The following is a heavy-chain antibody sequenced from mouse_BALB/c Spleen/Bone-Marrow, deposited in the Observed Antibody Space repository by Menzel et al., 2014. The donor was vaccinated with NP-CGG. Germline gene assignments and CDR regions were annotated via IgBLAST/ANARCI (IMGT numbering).Heavy chain of an antibody. Sequence: EVMLVESGPSLVKPSQTLSLTCSVTGDSITSGYWNWIRKFPGNKLEYMGYISYSGSTYYNPSLKSRISITRDTSKNLYYLQLNSVTTEDTATYYCARSRDYYGNSLDYWGQGTTLTVSS. J-gene: IGHJ2*01. CDR1: GDSITSGY. CDR3: ARSRDYYGNSLDY. CDR2: ISYSGST. D-gene: IGHD2-1*01. V-gene: IGHV3-8*02.